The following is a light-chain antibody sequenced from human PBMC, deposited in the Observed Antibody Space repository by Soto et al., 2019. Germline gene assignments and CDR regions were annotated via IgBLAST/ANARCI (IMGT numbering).Light chain of an antibody. Sequence: SVLTQPPSVSGAPGQRVTISCTGSSSNIGAGYDAHWYQKLPGTAPKLLIYDNSNRPSGVPDRFSGSKSGTSASLAITGLQAEDEADYYCQSFDSSLSSVVFGGGTKLTVL. CDR2: DNS. J-gene: IGLJ2*01. V-gene: IGLV1-40*01. CDR3: QSFDSSLSSVV. CDR1: SSNIGAGYD.